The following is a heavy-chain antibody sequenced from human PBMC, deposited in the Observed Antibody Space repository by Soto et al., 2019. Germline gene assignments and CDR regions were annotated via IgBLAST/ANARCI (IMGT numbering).Heavy chain of an antibody. CDR2: IIPIFGTA. CDR1: GDTFSSYA. D-gene: IGHD3-22*01. Sequence: SVKVSCKASGDTFSSYAISWGRQAPGQGLEWMGGIIPIFGTANYAQKFQGRVTITADESTSTAYMELSSLRSEDTAVYYCARELYDPSIYYDSSGYYQNYFDYWGQGTLVTVSS. CDR3: ARELYDPSIYYDSSGYYQNYFDY. V-gene: IGHV1-69*13. J-gene: IGHJ4*02.